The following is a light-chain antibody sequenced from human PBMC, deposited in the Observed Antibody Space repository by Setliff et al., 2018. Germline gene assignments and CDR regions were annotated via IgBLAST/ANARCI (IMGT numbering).Light chain of an antibody. CDR3: TSYTRSDSYV. CDR1: SSDVGDYDS. CDR2: EVS. Sequence: ALGQPASVSGSPGQSITISCTGTSSDVGDYDSVSWYQQHPGKAPKLMIYEVSNRPSGVSNRFSGSKSANAASLTISGLQAEDEADYYCTSYTRSDSYVFGTGTKV. J-gene: IGLJ1*01. V-gene: IGLV2-14*01.